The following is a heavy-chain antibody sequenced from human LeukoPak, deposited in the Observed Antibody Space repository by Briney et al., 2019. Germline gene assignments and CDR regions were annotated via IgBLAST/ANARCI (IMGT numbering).Heavy chain of an antibody. Sequence: PGGSLRLSCAASGFTFSSYAMHWVRQAPGKGLEYVSAISSNGGSTYYANSVKGRFTISRDNSKNTLYLQMGSLRAEDTAVYYCAKDPEPERSWPNWFDPWGQGTLVTVSS. D-gene: IGHD1-26*01. V-gene: IGHV3-64*01. CDR3: AKDPEPERSWPNWFDP. J-gene: IGHJ5*02. CDR1: GFTFSSYA. CDR2: ISSNGGST.